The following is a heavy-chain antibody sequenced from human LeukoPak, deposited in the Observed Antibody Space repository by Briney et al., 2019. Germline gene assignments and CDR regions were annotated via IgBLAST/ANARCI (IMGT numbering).Heavy chain of an antibody. D-gene: IGHD1-26*01. V-gene: IGHV3-23*01. CDR2: INNSGEYT. Sequence: PGGSLRLSCAASGFTSCNYAMSWVRQAPGKGLEWVSVINNSGEYTNYADSVRGRFTLSTDNTKNTMYLQMSSLRAEDTAIYYCAKFLGATSVTDDALDVWGQGTMVTV. J-gene: IGHJ3*01. CDR1: GFTSCNYA. CDR3: AKFLGATSVTDDALDV.